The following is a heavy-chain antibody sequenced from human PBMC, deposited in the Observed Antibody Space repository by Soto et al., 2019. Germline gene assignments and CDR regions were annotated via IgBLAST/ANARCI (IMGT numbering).Heavy chain of an antibody. Sequence: GGSLRLSCAASGFTFSSYAMSWVHQAPGKGLEWVSAISGSGGSTYYADSVKGRFTISRDNSKNTLYLQMNSLRAEDTAVYYCAKGGGPYDILTDYYYYYYGMDVWGQGTTVTVSS. J-gene: IGHJ6*02. CDR1: GFTFSSYA. CDR2: ISGSGGST. D-gene: IGHD3-9*01. V-gene: IGHV3-23*01. CDR3: AKGGGPYDILTDYYYYYYGMDV.